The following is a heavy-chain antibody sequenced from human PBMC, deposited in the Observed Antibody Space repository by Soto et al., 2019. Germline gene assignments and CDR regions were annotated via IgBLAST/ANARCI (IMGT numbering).Heavy chain of an antibody. V-gene: IGHV3-23*01. Sequence: EVHLLESGGDLVQPGGSLRLSCAASGFTFSNYAMSWVRQAPGKGLDWVSGISGSAASTFYADSVKGRFTISRDNSKNTRYLQMNRLRAEDTAVYYCAKGTGGYCSGGRCYLDAPFDYWGQGTLVTVSS. CDR1: GFTFSNYA. CDR3: AKGTGGYCSGGRCYLDAPFDY. D-gene: IGHD2-15*01. CDR2: ISGSAAST. J-gene: IGHJ4*02.